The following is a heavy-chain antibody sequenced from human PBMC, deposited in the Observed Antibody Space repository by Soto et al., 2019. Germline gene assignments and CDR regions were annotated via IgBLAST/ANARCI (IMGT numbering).Heavy chain of an antibody. J-gene: IGHJ5*02. CDR2: ISAYNGNT. V-gene: IGHV1-18*04. Sequence: GASVKVSCKASGYTFTTYGISWVRQAPGQGLEWMGWISAYNGNTIYAQKLQGRVTMTTDTSTSTAYMELRSLRSDDTAVYYCAREYSSSWYRWFDPWRQGTLVTVSS. CDR3: AREYSSSWYRWFDP. CDR1: GYTFTTYG. D-gene: IGHD6-13*01.